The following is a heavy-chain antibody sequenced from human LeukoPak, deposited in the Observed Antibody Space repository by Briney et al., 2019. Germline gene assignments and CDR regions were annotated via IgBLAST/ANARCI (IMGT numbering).Heavy chain of an antibody. CDR3: ARTKDTAMVTIDY. V-gene: IGHV4-59*06. J-gene: IGHJ4*02. Sequence: SETLSLTCTVSGGSISSYYWSWIRQHPGKGLEWIGYIYYSGSTYYNPSLKSRVTISVDTSKNQFSLKLSSVTAADTAVYYCARTKDTAMVTIDYWGQGTPVTVSS. CDR2: IYYSGST. D-gene: IGHD5-18*01. CDR1: GGSISSYY.